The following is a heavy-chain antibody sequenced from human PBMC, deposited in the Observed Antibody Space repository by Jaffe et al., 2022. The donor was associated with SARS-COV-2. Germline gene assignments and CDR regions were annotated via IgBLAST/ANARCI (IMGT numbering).Heavy chain of an antibody. D-gene: IGHD2-15*01. J-gene: IGHJ5*02. CDR1: GFTFSSYA. Sequence: QVQLVESGGGVVQPGRSLRLSCAASGFTFSSYAMHWVRQAPGKGLEWVAVISYDGSNKYYADSVKGRFTISRDNSKNTLYLQMNSLRAEDTAVYYCARDNLRWELPYNWFDPWGQGTLVTVSS. CDR3: ARDNLRWELPYNWFDP. V-gene: IGHV3-30-3*01. CDR2: ISYDGSNK.